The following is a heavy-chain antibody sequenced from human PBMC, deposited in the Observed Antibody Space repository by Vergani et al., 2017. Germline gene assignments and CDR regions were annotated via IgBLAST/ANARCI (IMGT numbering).Heavy chain of an antibody. CDR1: EFTFDDYA. Sequence: EVQLVESGGGLVQPGRSLRLSCAASEFTFDDYAMHWVRQAPGEGLEWVSGISWNSGSIGYSDSVKGRFTISRDNAKNSLYLQMNSLRAEDTALYYCGKARGTLGGDYYFDYWGQGTLVTVSS. CDR3: GKARGTLGGDYYFDY. D-gene: IGHD2-21*01. CDR2: ISWNSGSI. V-gene: IGHV3-9*01. J-gene: IGHJ4*02.